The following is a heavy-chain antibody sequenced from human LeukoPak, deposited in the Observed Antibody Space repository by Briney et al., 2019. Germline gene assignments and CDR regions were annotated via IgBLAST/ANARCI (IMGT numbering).Heavy chain of an antibody. CDR3: ARGQRFGDLTY. CDR2: IYSGGST. D-gene: IGHD3-10*01. J-gene: IGHJ4*02. Sequence: GGSLRLSCAASGFTFNSYAFNWVRQAPGKGLEWVSVIYSGGSTYYADSVKGRFTISRDNSKNTLYLQINSLRAEDTAAYYCARGQRFGDLTYWGQGTLVTVSS. V-gene: IGHV3-53*01. CDR1: GFTFNSYA.